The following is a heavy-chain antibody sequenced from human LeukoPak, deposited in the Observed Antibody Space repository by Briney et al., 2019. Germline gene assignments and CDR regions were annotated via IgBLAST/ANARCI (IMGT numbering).Heavy chain of an antibody. Sequence: GGSLRLSCAASGFTFSSYGIHWVRQAPGKGLEWVAFIRYDGSNKYYADSVKGRFTISRDNSKNTLYLQMNSLRAEDTAVYYCAKAFCSSTSCYTYDYWGQGTLVTVSS. CDR3: AKAFCSSTSCYTYDY. J-gene: IGHJ4*02. CDR2: IRYDGSNK. CDR1: GFTFSSYG. V-gene: IGHV3-30*02. D-gene: IGHD2-2*02.